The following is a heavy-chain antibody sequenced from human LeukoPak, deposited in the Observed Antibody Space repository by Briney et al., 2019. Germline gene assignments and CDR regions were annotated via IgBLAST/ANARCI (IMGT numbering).Heavy chain of an antibody. J-gene: IGHJ6*02. CDR2: IYYSGST. Sequence: SETLSLTCAVSGGSISSGDYYWSWIRQPPGKGLEWIGYIYYSGSTYYNPALKSRVTISVDMSKNQFSLKLSSVTAADTAVYYCAREQVAASDYYYYGMDVWGQGTTVTVSS. CDR1: GGSISSGDYY. D-gene: IGHD2-15*01. CDR3: AREQVAASDYYYYGMDV. V-gene: IGHV4-30-4*01.